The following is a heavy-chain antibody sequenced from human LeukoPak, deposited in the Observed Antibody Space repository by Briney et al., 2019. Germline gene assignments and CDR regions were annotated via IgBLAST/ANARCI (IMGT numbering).Heavy chain of an antibody. CDR1: GFTFSSYM. V-gene: IGHV3-7*03. CDR3: ARNNGMDV. CDR2: VNRDGSET. Sequence: GGSLRLSCAASGFTFSSYMMNWVRQVPGRGPEWVANVNRDGSETYYLDSVKGRFTISKDNAKSSLYLQMNSLRAEDTALYHCARNNGMDVWGQGTTVIVSS. J-gene: IGHJ6*02.